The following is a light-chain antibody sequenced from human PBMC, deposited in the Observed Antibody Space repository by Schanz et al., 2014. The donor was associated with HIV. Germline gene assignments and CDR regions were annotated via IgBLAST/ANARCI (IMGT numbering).Light chain of an antibody. CDR2: KAS. V-gene: IGKV1-5*03. J-gene: IGKJ2*01. Sequence: DIQMTQSPFTLSASVGDRVTITCRASQSISGRLAWYQQKPGKAPKYLIYKASSLQYGVPSRFSGSGSGTEFTLTISSLQPEDFATYYCQQHNGPPYTFGQGTKLEIK. CDR1: QSISGR. CDR3: QQHNGPPYT.